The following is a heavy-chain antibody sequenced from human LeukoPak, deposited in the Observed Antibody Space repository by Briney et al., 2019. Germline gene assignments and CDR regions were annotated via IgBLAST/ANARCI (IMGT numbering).Heavy chain of an antibody. V-gene: IGHV1-24*01. J-gene: IGHJ2*01. D-gene: IGHD6-13*01. CDR1: GYTLTELS. Sequence: GAAVKVSCKLSGYTLTELSMHWVRQAPAKGVEWMGGFYPEDGETIYAQKLQGRVTMTEDTSTDPAYMELSRLRSEDPAVYYCATLIAAAGTGPWYFDLWGRGTLVTVSS. CDR2: FYPEDGET. CDR3: ATLIAAAGTGPWYFDL.